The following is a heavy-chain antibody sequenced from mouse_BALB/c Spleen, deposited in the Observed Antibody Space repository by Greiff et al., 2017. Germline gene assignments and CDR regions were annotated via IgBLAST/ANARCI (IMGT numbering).Heavy chain of an antibody. Sequence: EVKLVESGGDLVKPGGSLKLSCAASGFTFSSYGMSWVRQTPDKRLEWVATISSGGSYTYYPDSVKGRFTISRDNAKNTLYLQMSSLKSEDTAMYYCARVSPLFDYWGQGTTLTVSS. CDR2: ISSGGSYT. J-gene: IGHJ2*01. V-gene: IGHV5-6*01. CDR3: ARVSPLFDY. CDR1: GFTFSSYG.